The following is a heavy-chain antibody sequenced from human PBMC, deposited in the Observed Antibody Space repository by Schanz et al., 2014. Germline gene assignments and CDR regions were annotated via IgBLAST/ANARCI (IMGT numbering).Heavy chain of an antibody. V-gene: IGHV3-23*04. CDR1: GFNSDDYA. CDR3: LAPDYGMDV. CDR2: IGVDGTTT. Sequence: EVQVVESGGGLVQPGGSLRLSCTASGFNSDDYAMHWVRQAPGKGLEWVSVIGVDGTTTYYADSVKGRFTISRDNSKNTLYQQMNSLRAEDTAVYYCLAPDYGMDVWGQGTTVTVSS. J-gene: IGHJ6*02.